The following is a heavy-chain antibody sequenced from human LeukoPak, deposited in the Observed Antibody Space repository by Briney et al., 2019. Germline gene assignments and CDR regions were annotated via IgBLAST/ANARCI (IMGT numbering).Heavy chain of an antibody. J-gene: IGHJ6*02. CDR1: GGSISSGGYY. CDR2: IYYGGSS. Sequence: SQTLSLTCTVSGGSISSGGYYWSWLRQHPGKGLEWIGYIYYGGSSYYNPSLKSRAVISIDTSKNQFSLKLSSLTAADTAVYYCATKGAATPYYYYGMDVWGQGTTVTVSS. CDR3: ATKGAATPYYYYGMDV. V-gene: IGHV4-31*03. D-gene: IGHD2-15*01.